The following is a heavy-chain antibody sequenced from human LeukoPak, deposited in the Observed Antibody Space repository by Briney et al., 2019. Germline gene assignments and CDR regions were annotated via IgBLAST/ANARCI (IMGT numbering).Heavy chain of an antibody. CDR2: ISYDGSGK. J-gene: IGHJ1*01. V-gene: IGHV3-30*03. CDR3: ARDLYSYGSLEYFQH. D-gene: IGHD2-21*01. CDR1: GFTFSSYG. Sequence: PGGSLRLSCAASGFTFSSYGMHWVRQAPGKGLEWVAVISYDGSGKYYADSVKGRFTISRDNSKNTLYLQMNSLRGEDTAVYYCARDLYSYGSLEYFQHWGQGTLVTVSS.